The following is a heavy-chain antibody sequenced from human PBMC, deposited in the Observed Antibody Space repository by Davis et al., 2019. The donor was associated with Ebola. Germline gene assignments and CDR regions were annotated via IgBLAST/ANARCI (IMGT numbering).Heavy chain of an antibody. CDR2: IYTSGST. V-gene: IGHV4-4*07. CDR1: GGSISSYY. D-gene: IGHD1-26*01. J-gene: IGHJ5*02. CDR3: ARYSGTFGWLDP. Sequence: MPSETLSLTCTVSGGSISSYYWSWIRQPAGKGLEWIGRIYTSGSTTYNPSLKSRVTMSIDTSKNQFYLELASVTAADTAVYFCARYSGTFGWLDPWGQGTLVTVSS.